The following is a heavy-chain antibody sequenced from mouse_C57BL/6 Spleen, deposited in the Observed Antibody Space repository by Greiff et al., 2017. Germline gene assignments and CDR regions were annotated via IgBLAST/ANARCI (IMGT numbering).Heavy chain of an antibody. CDR3: ARHDIYDGYYDAMDY. CDR1: GFTFSSYT. D-gene: IGHD2-3*01. V-gene: IGHV5-9*01. CDR2: ISGGGGNT. Sequence: EVQLVESGGGLVKPGGSLKLSCAASGFTFSSYTMSWVRQTPEKRLEWVATISGGGGNTYYPDSVKGRFTISRDNAKNTLYLQMSSLRSEDTALYYCARHDIYDGYYDAMDYWGQGTSVTVSS. J-gene: IGHJ4*01.